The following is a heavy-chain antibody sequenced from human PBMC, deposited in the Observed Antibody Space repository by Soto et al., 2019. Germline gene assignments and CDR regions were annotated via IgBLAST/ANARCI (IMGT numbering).Heavy chain of an antibody. D-gene: IGHD2-15*01. V-gene: IGHV4-59*11. Sequence: QVQLQESGPGLVKPSETLSLTCSVSGGSIISHYWSWIRQPPGKGLEWIGYIHYTGSTDYNPSLKSRLTLSVDTSKNHFSLKLSSVTAADTAVYYCARGGWSLDYWGQGTLVTVSS. CDR2: IHYTGST. CDR1: GGSIISHY. J-gene: IGHJ4*02. CDR3: ARGGWSLDY.